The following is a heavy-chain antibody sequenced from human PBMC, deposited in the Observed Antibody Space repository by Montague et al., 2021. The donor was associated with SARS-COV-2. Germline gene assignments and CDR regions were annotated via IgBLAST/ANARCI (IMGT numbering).Heavy chain of an antibody. CDR3: ARDPFYDILTGYYSN. Sequence: SLRLSCAASGFTFSSYSMNWVRQAPGKGLEWVSSISSSSSYIYYADSVKGRFTISRDNAKNSLYLQMNSLRAEGTAVYYCARDPFYDILTGYYSNWGQGTLVTVSS. V-gene: IGHV3-21*01. CDR1: GFTFSSYS. D-gene: IGHD3-9*01. CDR2: ISSSSSYI. J-gene: IGHJ4*02.